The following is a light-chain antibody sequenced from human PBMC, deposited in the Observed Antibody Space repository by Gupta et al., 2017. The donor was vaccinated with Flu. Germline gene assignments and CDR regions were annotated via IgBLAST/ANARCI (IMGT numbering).Light chain of an antibody. CDR2: GAS. CDR1: QSVSSSY. Sequence: EIGLTQSPGTLSLSPGERATLSCRASQSVSSSYLAWYQQKPGQAPRLLIYGASSRATGIPDRFSGSGSGTDFTLTISSLEPEDFAVYYCQQDCSSPYTFGQGTKVEIK. V-gene: IGKV3-20*01. CDR3: QQDCSSPYT. J-gene: IGKJ2*01.